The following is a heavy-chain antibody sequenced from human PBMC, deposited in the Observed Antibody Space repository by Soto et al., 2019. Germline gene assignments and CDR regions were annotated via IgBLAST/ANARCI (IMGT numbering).Heavy chain of an antibody. CDR3: ARTPEATVTAFDY. CDR1: GGSISSGGYY. V-gene: IGHV4-31*03. D-gene: IGHD4-17*01. CDR2: IYYSGST. J-gene: IGHJ4*02. Sequence: QVQLQESGPGLVKPSQTLSLTCTVSGGSISSGGYYWSWIRQHPGKGLEWIGYIYYSGSTYYNPSLKSRVTISADTSKTQFSRKRSSVTAADTAVYSCARTPEATVTAFDYWGQGTLVTVSS.